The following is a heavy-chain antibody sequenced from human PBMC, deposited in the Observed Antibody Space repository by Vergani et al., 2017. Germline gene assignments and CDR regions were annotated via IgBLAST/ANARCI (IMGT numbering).Heavy chain of an antibody. CDR1: GYTFTSYA. D-gene: IGHD2-2*01. CDR3: ARPQLRYCSSTSCYYDAFDI. J-gene: IGHJ3*02. CDR2: INTNTGNP. V-gene: IGHV7-4-1*02. Sequence: QVQLVQSGSELKKPGASVKVSCKASGYTFTSYAMNWVRQAPGQGLEWMGWINTNTGNPTYAQGFTGRFVFSLDTSVSTAYLQSSSLKAEDTAVYYWARPQLRYCSSTSCYYDAFDIWGQGTMVTVSS.